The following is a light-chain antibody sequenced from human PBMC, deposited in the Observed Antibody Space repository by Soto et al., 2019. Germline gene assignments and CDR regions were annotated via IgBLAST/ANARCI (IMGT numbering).Light chain of an antibody. V-gene: IGKV3-20*01. Sequence: EIVLTQSPGTLSLSPGERATLSCRASQSVGSSHLAWYQQKPGQAPRLLIYGASSRATGIPDRFSGSGSGTDFTLTISRLEPEDFAVYYCQQYGSSPPTWTFGQGTKVEIK. CDR3: QQYGSSPPTWT. J-gene: IGKJ1*01. CDR2: GAS. CDR1: QSVGSSH.